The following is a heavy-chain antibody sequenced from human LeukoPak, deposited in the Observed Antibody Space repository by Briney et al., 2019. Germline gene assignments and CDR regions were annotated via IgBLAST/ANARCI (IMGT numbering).Heavy chain of an antibody. J-gene: IGHJ3*02. V-gene: IGHV4-34*01. CDR3: ARVKAGYSSSWYERNGAFDI. Sequence: SSETLSLTCAVYGGSFSGYYWSWIRQPPGKGLEWIGEINHSGSTNYNPSLKSRVTISVDTSKNQFSLKLSSVTAADTAVYYCARVKAGYSSSWYERNGAFDIWGQGTMVTVSS. CDR1: GGSFSGYY. CDR2: INHSGST. D-gene: IGHD6-13*01.